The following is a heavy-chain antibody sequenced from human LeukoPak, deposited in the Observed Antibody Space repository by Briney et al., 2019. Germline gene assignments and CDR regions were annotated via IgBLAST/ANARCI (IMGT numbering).Heavy chain of an antibody. D-gene: IGHD5-18*01. J-gene: IGHJ4*02. CDR2: IYPGDSDT. CDR3: ARAYSYGLFDY. V-gene: IGHV5-51*01. CDR1: RHSSTSYW. Sequence: GQSLHIASQGPRHSSTSYWIAWVRQMTGQGLEWIGIIYPGDSDTRYSPSFQRQVTISADKSTSTAYLQWSSLKALDTAMYYCARAYSYGLFDYWGQGTPVTVSS.